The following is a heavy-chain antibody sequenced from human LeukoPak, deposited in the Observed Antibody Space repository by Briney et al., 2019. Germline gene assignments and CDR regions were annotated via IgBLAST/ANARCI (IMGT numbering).Heavy chain of an antibody. CDR2: IAYDGSRA. V-gene: IGHV3-33*08. Sequence: PGGSLRLSCAASGFTFSSYAMSWVRQTPGKGLEWVAVIAYDGSRAFYADSVKGRFTISRDNSKNTMSVQMDDLRAEDTAVYYCTRYNNDHFDYCGQGTLVTVSS. D-gene: IGHD1-14*01. CDR3: TRYNNDHFDY. J-gene: IGHJ4*02. CDR1: GFTFSSYA.